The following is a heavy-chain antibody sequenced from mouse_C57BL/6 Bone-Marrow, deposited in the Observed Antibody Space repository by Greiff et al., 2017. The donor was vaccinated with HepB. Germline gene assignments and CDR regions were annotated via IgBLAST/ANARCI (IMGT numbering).Heavy chain of an antibody. Sequence: VQLQQPGAELVRPGSSVKLSCKASGYTFTSYWMDWVKQRPGQGLEWIGNIYPSDSETHYNQKFKDKATLTVDKSSSTAYMQLSSLTSEDSAVYYCARTSTTVVATDAMDYWGQGTSVTVSS. D-gene: IGHD1-1*01. J-gene: IGHJ4*01. CDR3: ARTSTTVVATDAMDY. CDR2: IYPSDSET. V-gene: IGHV1-61*01. CDR1: GYTFTSYW.